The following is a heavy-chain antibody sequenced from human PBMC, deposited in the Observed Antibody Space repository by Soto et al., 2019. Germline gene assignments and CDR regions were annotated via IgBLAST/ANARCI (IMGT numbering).Heavy chain of an antibody. Sequence: SETLSLTCSVSGGSISSYYWTWIRQPPGKGLEWIGYIYYTGSTYYNPSLKSRVTISEDSSKNQVSLTLSSVTAADTAVYYCARDEFGYYMDVWGKGTTVTVSS. J-gene: IGHJ6*03. D-gene: IGHD3-10*01. CDR2: IYYTGST. CDR3: ARDEFGYYMDV. V-gene: IGHV4-59*01. CDR1: GGSISSYY.